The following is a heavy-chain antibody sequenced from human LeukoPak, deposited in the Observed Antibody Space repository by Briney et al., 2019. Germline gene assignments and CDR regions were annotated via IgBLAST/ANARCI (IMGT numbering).Heavy chain of an antibody. CDR1: GFTFSSYA. Sequence: GGSLRLSCAASGFTFSSYAMSWVRQAPGKGLEWVSAISGSGGSTYYADSVKGRFTISRDNSKNTLYLQTNSLRAEDTAVYYCAKDRGHSSSWTLGMDVWGQGTTVTVSS. CDR3: AKDRGHSSSWTLGMDV. D-gene: IGHD6-13*01. V-gene: IGHV3-23*01. J-gene: IGHJ6*02. CDR2: ISGSGGST.